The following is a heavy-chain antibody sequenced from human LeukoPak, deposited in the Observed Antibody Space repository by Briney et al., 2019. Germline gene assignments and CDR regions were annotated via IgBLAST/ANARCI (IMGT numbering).Heavy chain of an antibody. CDR2: IYYSGST. V-gene: IGHV4-61*08. CDR3: ARVASSSWLHFDY. Sequence: SETLSLTCAVSGGSISSDGYSWSWIRQPPGKGLEWIGYIYYSGSTNYNPPLKSRVTISVDTSKNQFSLKLSSVTAADTAVYYCARVASSSWLHFDYWGQGTLVTVSS. CDR1: GGSISSDGYS. D-gene: IGHD6-13*01. J-gene: IGHJ4*02.